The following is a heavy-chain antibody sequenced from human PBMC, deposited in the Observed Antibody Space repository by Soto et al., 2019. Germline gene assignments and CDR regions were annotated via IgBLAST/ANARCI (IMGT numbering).Heavy chain of an antibody. Sequence: QITLKASGPTLVRPTQTLTLTCTFSGFSLTTSGVGVGWIRQPPGKALEWLPVLYRDDDKRYSSSLKSRLTITKDTPKNQVVLTMTNMDPVDTATYYCAHHPYYGLGSSSFDYWGQGTLVTVSS. CDR1: GFSLTTSGVG. D-gene: IGHD3-10*01. CDR2: LYRDDDK. J-gene: IGHJ4*02. CDR3: AHHPYYGLGSSSFDY. V-gene: IGHV2-5*02.